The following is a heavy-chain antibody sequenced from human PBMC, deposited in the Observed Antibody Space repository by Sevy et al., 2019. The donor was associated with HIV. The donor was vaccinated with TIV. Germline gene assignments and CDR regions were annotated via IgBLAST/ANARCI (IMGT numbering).Heavy chain of an antibody. J-gene: IGHJ6*02. CDR2: IRYDGINK. D-gene: IGHD6-25*01. CDR1: GFRFNNFG. Sequence: GGSLRLSRAASGFRFNNFGMYWVRQAPGKGLEGVAFIRYDGINKYYVDSVKGRSTISRDNSKDTLYLEMKSLRLEDTAIYYCAKGGSGGIDHYGMDVWGQGTTVTVSS. CDR3: AKGGSGGIDHYGMDV. V-gene: IGHV3-30*02.